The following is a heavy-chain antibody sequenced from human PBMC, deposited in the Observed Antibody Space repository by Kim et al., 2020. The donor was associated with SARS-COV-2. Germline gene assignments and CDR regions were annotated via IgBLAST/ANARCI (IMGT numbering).Heavy chain of an antibody. D-gene: IGHD3-3*01. CDR1: GFTFSNAG. J-gene: IGHJ4*02. V-gene: IGHV3-15*01. CDR3: TTGYDFCSGYY. Sequence: GGSLRLSCAASGFTFSNAGMSWVRQAPGKGLEWVCRIRSKTDGGTTDYSAPVKGRVTIASDKSKNTLYLQMNSLKTEDTAVYYCTTGYDFCSGYYWGQGTMVTVSS. CDR2: IRSKTDGGTT.